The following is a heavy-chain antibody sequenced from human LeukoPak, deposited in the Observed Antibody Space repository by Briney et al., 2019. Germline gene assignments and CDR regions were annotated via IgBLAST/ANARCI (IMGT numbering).Heavy chain of an antibody. CDR3: AKDNGLGSFYIFDY. Sequence: AGGSLRLSCAASGXIFTSYTMTWVRQAPGKGQEWVAAISGSGDTTSYADSVKGRFAISRDNSKNTLSLQMNSLRAEDTAVYYCAKDNGLGSFYIFDYWGQGTLVTVSS. D-gene: IGHD3-10*01. V-gene: IGHV3-23*01. CDR1: GXIFTSYT. CDR2: ISGSGDTT. J-gene: IGHJ4*02.